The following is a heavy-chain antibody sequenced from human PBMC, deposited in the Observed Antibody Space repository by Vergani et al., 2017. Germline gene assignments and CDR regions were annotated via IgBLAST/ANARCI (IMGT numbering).Heavy chain of an antibody. CDR1: GFTFSSYG. CDR2: ISYDGSNK. Sequence: QVQLVESGGGVVQPGRSLRLSCAASGFTFSSYGMHWVRQAPGKGLEWVAVISYDGSNKYYADSVKGRFTIFRDNSKNTLYLQMNSLRAEDTAVYYCAKGKQWELLLWGQGTLVTVSS. J-gene: IGHJ4*02. V-gene: IGHV3-30*18. D-gene: IGHD1-26*01. CDR3: AKGKQWELLL.